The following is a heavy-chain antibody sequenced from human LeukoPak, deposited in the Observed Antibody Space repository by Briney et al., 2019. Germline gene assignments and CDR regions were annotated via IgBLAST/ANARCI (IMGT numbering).Heavy chain of an antibody. CDR1: GYTFTSYG. CDR3: ARGLDRLAVVGTTIREFDY. CDR2: ISAYNGNT. D-gene: IGHD6-19*01. J-gene: IGHJ4*02. Sequence: ASVKVSCKASGYTFTSYGISWVRQAPGQGLEWMGWISAYNGNTNYAQKLQGRVTMTTDTSTSTAYMEPRSLRSDDTAVYYCARGLDRLAVVGTTIREFDYWGQGTLVTVSS. V-gene: IGHV1-18*01.